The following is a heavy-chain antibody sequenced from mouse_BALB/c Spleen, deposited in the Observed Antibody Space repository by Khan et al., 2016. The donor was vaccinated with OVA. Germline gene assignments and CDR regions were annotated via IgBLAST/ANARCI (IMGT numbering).Heavy chain of an antibody. D-gene: IGHD1-1*01. J-gene: IGHJ4*01. V-gene: IGHV1-4*01. CDR3: ARRTTVYTMDC. CDR1: GYTFTSNT. CDR2: INHRRGYT. Sequence: VQLQESGAELTRPGASVKMSCKASGYTFTSNTLHWVKQRPGQGLEWSGYINHRRGYTNYNQNLKDKATLTADTSTSTAYMQLSSLTSEDSAVYYCARRTTVYTMDCWGQGTSVTVSS.